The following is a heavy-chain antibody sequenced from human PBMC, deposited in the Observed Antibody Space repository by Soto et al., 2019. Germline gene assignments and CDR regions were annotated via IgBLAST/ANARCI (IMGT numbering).Heavy chain of an antibody. D-gene: IGHD5-18*01. CDR2: IYYSGST. CDR3: ARVNTAMVIREDYYYYMDV. CDR1: GGSISSYY. V-gene: IGHV4-59*01. Sequence: SETLSLTCTVSGGSISSYYWSRIRQPPGKGLEWIGYIYYSGSTNYNPSLKSRVTISVDTSKNQFSLKLSSVTAADTAVYYCARVNTAMVIREDYYYYMDVWGKGTTVTVSS. J-gene: IGHJ6*03.